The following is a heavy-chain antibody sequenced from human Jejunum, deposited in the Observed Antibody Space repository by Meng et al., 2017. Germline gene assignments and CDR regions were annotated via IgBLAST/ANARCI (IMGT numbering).Heavy chain of an antibody. Sequence: EVQLGGSGGGLVQPGGSLRLSCAASGFTFSGVSMSWVRQAPGKGLEWISVFTGSNNTYYADSVKGRFTVSRDDSKNTLFLQMNSLRGEDTAVYYCARLVKSWGQGTLVTVSS. J-gene: IGHJ4*02. CDR1: GFTFSGVS. D-gene: IGHD4-23*01. CDR3: ARLVKS. CDR2: FTGSNNT. V-gene: IGHV3-23*04.